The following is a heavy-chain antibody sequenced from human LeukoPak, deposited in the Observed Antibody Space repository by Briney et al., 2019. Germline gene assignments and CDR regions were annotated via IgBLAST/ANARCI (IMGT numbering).Heavy chain of an antibody. CDR3: ARDGVEFYNWFDP. D-gene: IGHD2-21*01. J-gene: IGHJ5*02. CDR1: GLNFGDYC. CDR2: INSDGSST. V-gene: IGHV3-74*01. Sequence: GGSLRLSCTDSGLNFGDYCLSWVRHAPGRGLVWVSRINSDGSSTTYADSVKGRFTISRDNAKNTLYLQMNSLRAEDTAVYYCARDGVEFYNWFDPWGQGTLVTVSS.